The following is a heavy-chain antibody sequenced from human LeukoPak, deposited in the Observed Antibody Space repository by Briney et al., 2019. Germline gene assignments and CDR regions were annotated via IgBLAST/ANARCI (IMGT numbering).Heavy chain of an antibody. J-gene: IGHJ4*02. Sequence: RPGGSLRLSCAVSGLTFSNFKMNWVRQAPGKGLECVSYISDSGRTTFYADSVKGRFTISRDNAKNSLYLQMSSLRVEDTAVYYCASWAGNTQSDSWSGPFDYWGQGTLVTVSS. CDR1: GLTFSNFK. CDR2: ISDSGRTT. V-gene: IGHV3-48*03. D-gene: IGHD3-3*01. CDR3: ASWAGNTQSDSWSGPFDY.